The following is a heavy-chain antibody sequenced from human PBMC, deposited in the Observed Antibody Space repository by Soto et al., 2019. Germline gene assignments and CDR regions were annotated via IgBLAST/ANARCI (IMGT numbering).Heavy chain of an antibody. CDR2: ISYDGSNK. Sequence: QVQLVESGGGVVQPGRSLRLSCAASGYTFSRYAMHWLRQAQGKGMEWVAVISYDGSNKYYADSVKGRFTISRDNSKNTLYLQMNSLRAEDTAVYYCARAPYGGYYYFDYWGQGTLVTVSS. CDR3: ARAPYGGYYYFDY. CDR1: GYTFSRYA. J-gene: IGHJ4*02. D-gene: IGHD5-12*01. V-gene: IGHV3-30-3*01.